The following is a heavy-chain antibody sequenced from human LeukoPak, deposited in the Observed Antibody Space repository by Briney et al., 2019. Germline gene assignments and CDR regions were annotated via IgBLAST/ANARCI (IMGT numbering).Heavy chain of an antibody. CDR3: ARGGWLDDY. CDR2: INPSNSYT. Sequence: GESLRISCNGSGYXFTSYWISWVRQMPGKGLEWMGRINPSNSYTNYNPSFQGHVTFSVDKSIATAYLQWPTLKASDTAMYYCARGGWLDDYWGQGTLVTVSS. D-gene: IGHD6-19*01. V-gene: IGHV5-10-1*01. J-gene: IGHJ4*02. CDR1: GYXFTSYW.